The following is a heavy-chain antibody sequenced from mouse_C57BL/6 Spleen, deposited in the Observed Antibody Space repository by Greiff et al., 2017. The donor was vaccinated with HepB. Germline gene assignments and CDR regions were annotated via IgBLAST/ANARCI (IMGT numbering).Heavy chain of an antibody. CDR1: GYSFTGYY. J-gene: IGHJ3*01. V-gene: IGHV1-42*01. CDR2: INPSTGGT. Sequence: VQLQQSGPELVKPGASVKISCKASGYSFTGYYMNWVKQSPEKSLEWIGEINPSTGGTTYNQKFKAKATLTVDKSSSTAYMQLKSLTSEDSAVYYCASPSSYGAFAYWGQGTLVTVSA. CDR3: ASPSSYGAFAY. D-gene: IGHD1-1*01.